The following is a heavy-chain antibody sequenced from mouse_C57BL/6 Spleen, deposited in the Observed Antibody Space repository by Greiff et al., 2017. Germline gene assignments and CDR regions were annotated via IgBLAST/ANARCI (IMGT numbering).Heavy chain of an antibody. CDR2: IYPRSGNT. D-gene: IGHD3-2*02. J-gene: IGHJ1*03. CDR1: GYTFTSYG. Sequence: VQLQQSGAELARPGASVKLSCKASGYTFTSYGISWVKQRTGQGLEWIGEIYPRSGNTYYNEKFKGKATLTADKSSSTAYMELRSLTSEDSAVYFCARSKDSSGWYFDVWGTGTTVTVSS. CDR3: ARSKDSSGWYFDV. V-gene: IGHV1-81*01.